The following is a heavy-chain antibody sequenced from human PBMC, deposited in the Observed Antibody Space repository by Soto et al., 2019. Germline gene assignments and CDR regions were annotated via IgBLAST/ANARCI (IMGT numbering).Heavy chain of an antibody. V-gene: IGHV4-30-2*01. CDR3: ARGHTGDSGYFQH. Sequence: SETLSLTCAVSGGSISSGGYSWSWIRQPPGKGLEWIGYIYHSGSTYYNPSLKSRVTISVDRSKNQFSLKLSSVTAADTAVYYCARGHTGDSGYFQHWGQGTLVTVSS. D-gene: IGHD2-21*01. CDR2: IYHSGST. CDR1: GGSISSGGYS. J-gene: IGHJ1*01.